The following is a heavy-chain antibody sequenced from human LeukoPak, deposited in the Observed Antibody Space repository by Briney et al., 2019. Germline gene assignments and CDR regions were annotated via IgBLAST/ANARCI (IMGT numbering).Heavy chain of an antibody. J-gene: IGHJ4*01. CDR2: FDPGDGEA. V-gene: IGHV1-24*01. Sequence: ASVKVSCKISGYTLTELSIHWVRQAPGKRLEWMGGFDPGDGEAVYAPKFQDRLSMTEDTSTDTAYMELSSLRSQDTAVYYCATWGANFNYWGQGTLVTVTS. D-gene: IGHD3-16*01. CDR1: GYTLTELS. CDR3: ATWGANFNY.